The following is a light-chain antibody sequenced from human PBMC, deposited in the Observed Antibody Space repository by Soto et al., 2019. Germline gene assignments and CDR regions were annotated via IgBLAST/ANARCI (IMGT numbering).Light chain of an antibody. CDR2: DAS. CDR3: QHFSSYPYT. Sequence: DIQMTQSPPSLSASVGDRVTITCRASQSINKWLAWYQQKSGKAPELLIYDASSLESGVPPRFSGSGSGTEFTLTINSLQPDDFATYYCQHFSSYPYTFGQGTKLEI. CDR1: QSINKW. V-gene: IGKV1-5*01. J-gene: IGKJ2*01.